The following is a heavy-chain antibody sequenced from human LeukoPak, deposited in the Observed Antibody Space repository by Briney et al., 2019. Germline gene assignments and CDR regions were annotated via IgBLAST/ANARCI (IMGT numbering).Heavy chain of an antibody. J-gene: IGHJ4*02. CDR2: IYYSGST. V-gene: IGHV4-31*03. CDR1: GGSISSGGYY. Sequence: SETLSLTCTVSGGSISSGGYYWSWIRQHPGKGLEWIGYIYYSGSTYYNPSLKSRVTISVDTSKNQFSLKLSSVTAADTAVYYCARGKDYYDSSGYYNCWGQGTLVTVSS. CDR3: ARGKDYYDSSGYYNC. D-gene: IGHD3-22*01.